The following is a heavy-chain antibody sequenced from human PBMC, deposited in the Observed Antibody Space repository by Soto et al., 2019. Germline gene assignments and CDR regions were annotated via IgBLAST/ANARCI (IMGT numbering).Heavy chain of an antibody. Sequence: GGSLRLSCAASGFTFSSYAMHWVRQAPGKGLEWVAVISYDGSNKYYADSVKGRFTISRDNSKNTLYLQLNSLRAEDTAVYYCARDKRDLRFLEWSYYFDYWGQGTLVT. V-gene: IGHV3-30-3*01. CDR2: ISYDGSNK. J-gene: IGHJ4*02. D-gene: IGHD3-3*01. CDR3: ARDKRDLRFLEWSYYFDY. CDR1: GFTFSSYA.